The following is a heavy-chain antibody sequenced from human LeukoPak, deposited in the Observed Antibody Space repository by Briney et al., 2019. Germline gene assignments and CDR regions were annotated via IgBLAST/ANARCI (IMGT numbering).Heavy chain of an antibody. CDR1: GFTFSSYS. CDR3: ARDRPDFWSGYDYGMDV. V-gene: IGHV3-21*01. D-gene: IGHD3-3*01. J-gene: IGHJ6*02. CDR2: ISSSSSYI. Sequence: GGSLRLSCAASGFTFSSYSMNWVRQAPGKGLEWVSSISSSSSYIYYADSVKGRFTISRDNAKNSLYLQMNSLRAEDTAVYYCARDRPDFWSGYDYGMDVWGQGTTVTVSS.